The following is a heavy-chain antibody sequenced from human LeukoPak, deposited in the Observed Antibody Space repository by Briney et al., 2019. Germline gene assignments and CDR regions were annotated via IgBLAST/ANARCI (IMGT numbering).Heavy chain of an antibody. CDR3: ARVSPEGSSGWYGYYYYMDV. Sequence: ASVKVSCKASGYTFTAFYMHWVRQAPGQGLEWMGWINPNNGATNYAQKLQGRVTMTTDTSTSTAYMELRSLRSDDTAVYYCARVSPEGSSGWYGYYYYMDVRGKGTTVTVSS. D-gene: IGHD6-19*01. CDR2: INPNNGAT. J-gene: IGHJ6*03. CDR1: GYTFTAFY. V-gene: IGHV1-2*02.